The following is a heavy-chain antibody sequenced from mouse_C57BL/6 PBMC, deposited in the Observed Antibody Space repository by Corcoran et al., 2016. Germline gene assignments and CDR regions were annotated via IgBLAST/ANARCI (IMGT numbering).Heavy chain of an antibody. CDR2: IYWDDDK. CDR1: GFSLSTSGMG. J-gene: IGHJ1*03. V-gene: IGHV8-12*01. Sequence: QVTLKESGPGILQSSQTLSLTCSFSGFSLSTSGMGVSWIRQPSGKGLEWLAHIYWDDDKRSNPSLKSRLTISQDTSRNQVFLKITSVDTADTATYYCARRRRYDGSNLYLYFDGWGTGTTVTASS. D-gene: IGHD1-1*01. CDR3: ARRRRYDGSNLYLYFDG.